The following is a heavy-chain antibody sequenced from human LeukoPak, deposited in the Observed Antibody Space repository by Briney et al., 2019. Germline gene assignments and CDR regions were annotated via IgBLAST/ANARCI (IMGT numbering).Heavy chain of an antibody. V-gene: IGHV3-33*06. CDR3: AKDPNYGSGSYYGY. CDR1: GFTFSSYG. CDR2: IWYDGSNK. Sequence: PGRSLRLSCAASGFTFSSYGMHWVRQAPSKGLEWVAVIWYDGSNKYYADSVKGRSTISRDNSKNTLYLQMNSLRAEDTAVYYCAKDPNYGSGSYYGYWGQGTLVTVSS. J-gene: IGHJ4*02. D-gene: IGHD3-10*01.